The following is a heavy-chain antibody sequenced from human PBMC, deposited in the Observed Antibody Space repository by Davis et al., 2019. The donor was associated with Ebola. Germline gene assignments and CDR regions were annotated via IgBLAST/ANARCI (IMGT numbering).Heavy chain of an antibody. CDR2: ISYDGSNK. V-gene: IGHV3-30*18. J-gene: IGHJ3*02. CDR3: AKDDYGGNSGAFDI. Sequence: GGSLRPSCAPSGFTFSSYGMHWVRQAPGKGLEWVAVISYDGSNKYYADSVKGRFTISRDNSKNTLYLQMNSLRAEDTAVYYCAKDDYGGNSGAFDIWGQGKMVTVSS. CDR1: GFTFSSYG. D-gene: IGHD4-23*01.